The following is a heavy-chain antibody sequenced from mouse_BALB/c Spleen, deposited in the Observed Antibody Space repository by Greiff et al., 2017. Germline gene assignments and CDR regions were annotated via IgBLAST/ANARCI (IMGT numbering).Heavy chain of an antibody. J-gene: IGHJ3*01. CDR3: VRDRDGYDWFAY. D-gene: IGHD2-2*01. V-gene: IGHV2-9-2*01. Sequence: QVQLQQSGPGLVAPSQSLSITCTVSGFSLTSYDISWIRQPPGKGLEWLGVIWTGGGTNYNSAFMSRLSISKDNSKSQVFLKMNSLQTDDTAIYYCVRDRDGYDWFAYWGQGTLVTVSA. CDR1: GFSLTSYD. CDR2: IWTGGGT.